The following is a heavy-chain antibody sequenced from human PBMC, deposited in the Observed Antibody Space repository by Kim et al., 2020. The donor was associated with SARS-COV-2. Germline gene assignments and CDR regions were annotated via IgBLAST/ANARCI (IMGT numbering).Heavy chain of an antibody. CDR3: ARDEDYYDSSGEAAFDY. Sequence: LQSQVTISGDPAKNQFSLKLSSVTAADTAVYYCARDEDYYDSSGEAAFDYWGQGTLVTVSS. J-gene: IGHJ4*02. D-gene: IGHD3-22*01. V-gene: IGHV4-39*07.